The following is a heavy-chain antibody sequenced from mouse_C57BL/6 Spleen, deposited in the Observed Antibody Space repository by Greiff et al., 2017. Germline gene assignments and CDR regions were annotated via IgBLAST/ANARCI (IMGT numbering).Heavy chain of an antibody. Sequence: QVQLKQPGAELVRPGSSVKLSCKASGYTFTSYWMDWVKQRPGQGLEWIGNIYPSDSETHYNQKFKDKATLTVDKSSSTAYMQLSSLTSEDSAVYYCARSVYYYGSSYLDYWGQGTTLTVSS. CDR2: IYPSDSET. V-gene: IGHV1-61*01. J-gene: IGHJ2*01. CDR1: GYTFTSYW. D-gene: IGHD1-1*01. CDR3: ARSVYYYGSSYLDY.